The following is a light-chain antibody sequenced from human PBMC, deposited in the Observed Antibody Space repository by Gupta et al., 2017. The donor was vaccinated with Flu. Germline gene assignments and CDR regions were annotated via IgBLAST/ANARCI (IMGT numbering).Light chain of an antibody. CDR3: AAWDDTRNAWV. Sequence: HSVLTQPPSASGAPGQRVTISCSGSSSNFRSNTINWYQQLPGTAPKVLMFSNNQRPSGVPDRFSGSQSGTSASLAISGLQAEDEADYYCAAWDDTRNAWVFGGGTKLTVL. J-gene: IGLJ3*02. CDR1: SSNFRSNT. V-gene: IGLV1-44*01. CDR2: SNN.